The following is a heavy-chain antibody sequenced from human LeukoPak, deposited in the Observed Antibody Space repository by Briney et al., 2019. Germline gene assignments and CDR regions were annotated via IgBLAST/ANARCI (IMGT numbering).Heavy chain of an antibody. CDR3: AHNRITSSGSSETSWFDT. Sequence: SGPTLVNPTQTLTLTFTFSGFSLTPRAAGVGLIRHPPINALEWLAHIYWDDDKRYSPSMKSRLTITKDTSKNQVVLKMTNMDPVDTATYYCAHNRITSSGSSETSWFDTWGQGTLVTVSS. CDR1: GFSLTPRAAG. J-gene: IGHJ5*02. V-gene: IGHV2-5*02. D-gene: IGHD6-6*01. CDR2: IYWDDDK.